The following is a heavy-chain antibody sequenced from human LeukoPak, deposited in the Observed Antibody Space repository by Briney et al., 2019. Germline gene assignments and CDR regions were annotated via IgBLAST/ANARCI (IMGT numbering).Heavy chain of an antibody. CDR3: ARGRYFGS. J-gene: IGHJ4*02. CDR1: GGSFSGYY. D-gene: IGHD1-14*01. CDR2: INHSGST. V-gene: IGHV4-34*01. Sequence: SETLSLTCAVYGGSFSGYYWSWIRQPPGKGLEWIGEINHSGSTNYNPSLTSRVTISVDTSKNQFSLKLSSVTAADTAVYYCARGRYFGSWGQGTLVTVSS.